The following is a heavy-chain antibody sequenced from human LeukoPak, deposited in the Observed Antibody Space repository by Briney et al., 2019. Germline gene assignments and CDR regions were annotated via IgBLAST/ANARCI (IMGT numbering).Heavy chain of an antibody. V-gene: IGHV3-49*03. Sequence: GGSLRLSCTASGFTFGDYAMSWFRQAPGKGLERVGFIRSKAYGGTTEYAASVKGRFTISRDDSKSIAYLQMNSLKTEDTAVYYCTRDLTCSSTSCYGRFDYWGQGTLVTVSS. CDR2: IRSKAYGGTT. CDR3: TRDLTCSSTSCYGRFDY. CDR1: GFTFGDYA. J-gene: IGHJ4*02. D-gene: IGHD2-2*01.